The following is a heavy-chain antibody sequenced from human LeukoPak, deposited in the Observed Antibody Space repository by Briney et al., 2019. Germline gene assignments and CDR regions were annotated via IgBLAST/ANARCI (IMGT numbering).Heavy chain of an antibody. CDR1: GFTVSTNS. CDR2: IYSDNT. D-gene: IGHD4/OR15-4a*01. V-gene: IGHV3-53*01. CDR3: ARRAGAYSHPYDY. J-gene: IGHJ4*02. Sequence: GGSLRLSCTVSGFTVSTNSMSWVRQAPGKGLEWVAFIYSDNTHYSYSVKGRFIISRDNSKNTLYLQMNSLRAEDTAVYYCARRAGAYSHPYDYWGQGTLVTVSS.